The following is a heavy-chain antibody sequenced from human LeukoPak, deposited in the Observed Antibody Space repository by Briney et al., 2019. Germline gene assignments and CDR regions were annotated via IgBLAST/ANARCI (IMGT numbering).Heavy chain of an antibody. CDR3: ARDEFGWNDAFDI. D-gene: IGHD1-1*01. J-gene: IGHJ3*02. V-gene: IGHV4-4*07. CDR2: IYTCGST. CDR1: VGSPRRYY. Sequence: PSETLSLTSTLSVGSPRRYYWSSVPQPAGKGLEWIGRIYTCGSTNYNPSLQCRVTMSVDTYNNQFSLELSSVTAEATAVYCCARDEFGWNDAFDIWGQGTMVTVSS.